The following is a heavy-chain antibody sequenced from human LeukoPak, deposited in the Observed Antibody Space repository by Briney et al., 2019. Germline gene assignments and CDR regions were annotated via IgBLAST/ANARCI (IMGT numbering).Heavy chain of an antibody. CDR1: AFTFSNYW. CDR3: ARLIGDIAVSGTSWFDP. CDR2: IYYSGST. V-gene: IGHV4-59*01. J-gene: IGHJ5*02. D-gene: IGHD6-19*01. Sequence: NPGGSLRLSCAASAFTFSNYWMSWIRQAPGKGLEWIGYIYYSGSTNYNPSLKSRVTISVDTSKNQFSLKLSSVTAADTAMYYCARLIGDIAVSGTSWFDPWGQGTLVTVSS.